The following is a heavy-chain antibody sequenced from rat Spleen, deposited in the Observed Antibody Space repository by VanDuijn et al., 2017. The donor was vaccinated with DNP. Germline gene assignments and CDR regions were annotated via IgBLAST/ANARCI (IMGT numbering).Heavy chain of an antibody. Sequence: EVQLVESGGGLVQPGRSLKLSCVASGFTFNKYWMTWIRQVPGKGLEWVASIISSGGSTYYPDSVKGRFTISRDNAKNTLYLHMNSLRSEDTATYYCATDAAYWGQGTLVTVSS. CDR1: GFTFNKYW. V-gene: IGHV5-31*01. CDR2: IISSGGST. J-gene: IGHJ3*01. CDR3: ATDAAY.